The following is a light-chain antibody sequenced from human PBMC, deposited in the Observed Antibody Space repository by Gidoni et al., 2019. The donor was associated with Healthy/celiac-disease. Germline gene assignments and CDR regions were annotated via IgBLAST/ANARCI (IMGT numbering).Light chain of an antibody. CDR1: QDISNY. J-gene: IGKJ2*01. Sequence: QMTQSPSSLSASVGDRVTITCQASQDISNYLNWYQQKPGKAPKLLIYDASNLETGVPSRFSGSGSGTDFTFTISSLQPEDIATYYCQQYDNLPYTFGQGTKLEIK. V-gene: IGKV1-33*01. CDR2: DAS. CDR3: QQYDNLPYT.